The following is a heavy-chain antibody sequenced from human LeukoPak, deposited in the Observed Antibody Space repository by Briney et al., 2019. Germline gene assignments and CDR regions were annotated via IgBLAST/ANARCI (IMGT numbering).Heavy chain of an antibody. CDR1: GYTFTSYD. J-gene: IGHJ6*03. V-gene: IGHV1-8*03. CDR2: MNPNSGNT. D-gene: IGHD4-23*01. CDR3: ARAVLNGGNLYYYYYMDV. Sequence: GASVKVSCKASGYTFTSYDINWVRQATGQGLEWMGWMNPNSGNTGYAQKFQGRVTITRNTSISTAYMELSSLRSEDTAVYYCARAVLNGGNLYYYYYMDVWGKGTTVTVSS.